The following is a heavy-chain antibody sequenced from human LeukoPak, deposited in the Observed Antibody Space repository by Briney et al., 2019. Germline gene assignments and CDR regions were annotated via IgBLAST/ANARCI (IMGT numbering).Heavy chain of an antibody. CDR3: ARDSRTAMVLDY. V-gene: IGHV3-30-3*01. CDR2: ISYDGSNK. Sequence: GGSLRLSCAASGFTFSSYAMHWVRQAPGKGLEWVAVISYDGSNKYYADSVKGRFTISRDNSKNTLYLQMNSLRAEDTAVYCCARDSRTAMVLDYWGQGTLVTVSS. J-gene: IGHJ4*02. D-gene: IGHD5-18*01. CDR1: GFTFSSYA.